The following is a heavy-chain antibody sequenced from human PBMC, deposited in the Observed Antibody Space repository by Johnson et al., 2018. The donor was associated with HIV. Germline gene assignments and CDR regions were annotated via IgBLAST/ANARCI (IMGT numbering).Heavy chain of an antibody. CDR2: IRYDGSNK. J-gene: IGHJ3*02. CDR3: SQEKSSGWSFHAFDI. D-gene: IGHD6-19*01. CDR1: GFTFSSYG. V-gene: IGHV3-30*02. Sequence: QVQLVESGGGVVQPGGSLRLSCAASGFTFSSYGMHWVRPAPGKGLEWVAFIRYDGSNKYYADSVNGRFTISRDNSKNKLYLQMNSLRVEDTAMYYCSQEKSSGWSFHAFDIWGQGTMVTVSS.